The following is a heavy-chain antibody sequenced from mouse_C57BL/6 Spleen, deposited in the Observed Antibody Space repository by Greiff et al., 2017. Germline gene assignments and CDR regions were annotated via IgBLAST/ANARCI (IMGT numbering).Heavy chain of an antibody. Sequence: VKLMESGAELMKPGASVKLSCKATGYTFTGYWIEWVKQRPGHGLEWIGEILPGSGSTNYNAKFKGKATYTADTSSNTAYMQRSSLATEDSAIDCCMGGLGYFDVWGTGTTVTVSS. CDR2: ILPGSGST. V-gene: IGHV1-9*01. J-gene: IGHJ1*03. D-gene: IGHD2-2*01. CDR3: MGGLGYFDV. CDR1: GYTFTGYW.